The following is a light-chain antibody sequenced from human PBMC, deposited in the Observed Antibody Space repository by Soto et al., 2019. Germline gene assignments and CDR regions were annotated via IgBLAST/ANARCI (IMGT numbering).Light chain of an antibody. J-gene: IGLJ2*01. V-gene: IGLV2-14*01. CDR2: DVT. CDR1: SSDVGAYNF. Sequence: QSVLTQPASVSASPGQSITISCTGTSSDVGAYNFVSWYQHHPGKAPKLMIYDVTNRPSGVSNRFSGSKSGNTASLTISGLQAEYEDDYYCSSFTTSSTVIFGGGTKLTVL. CDR3: SSFTTSSTVI.